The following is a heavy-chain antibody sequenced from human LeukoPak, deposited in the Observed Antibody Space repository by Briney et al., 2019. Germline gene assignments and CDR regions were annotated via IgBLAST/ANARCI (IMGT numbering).Heavy chain of an antibody. V-gene: IGHV1-8*01. CDR1: GYTFTSYD. CDR3: ARCPGRPVRPRSRDVKLDP. CDR2: MNPNSGNT. Sequence: ASVKVSCKASGYTFTSYDTNWVRQATGQGLEWMGWMNPNSGNTGYAQKFQGRVTMTRNTSISTAYMELSSLRSEDTAVYYCARCPGRPVRPRSRDVKLDPWGQGTLVTVSS. D-gene: IGHD1-26*01. J-gene: IGHJ5*02.